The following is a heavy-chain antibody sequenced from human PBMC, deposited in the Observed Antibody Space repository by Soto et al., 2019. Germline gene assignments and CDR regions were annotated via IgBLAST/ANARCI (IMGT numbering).Heavy chain of an antibody. CDR2: INHSGST. V-gene: IGHV4-34*01. Sequence: SETLSLTCAVYGGSFSGYYWSWIRQPPGKGLEWIGEINHSGSTNYNPSLKSRVTISVDTSKNQFSLKLSSVTAADTAVYYCARHPRTGYSYYMDVWGKGTTVTVSS. CDR3: ARHPRTGYSYYMDV. J-gene: IGHJ6*03. CDR1: GGSFSGYY.